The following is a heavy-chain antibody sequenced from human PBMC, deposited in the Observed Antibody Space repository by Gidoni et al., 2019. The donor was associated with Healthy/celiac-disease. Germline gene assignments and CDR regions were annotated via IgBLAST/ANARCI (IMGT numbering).Heavy chain of an antibody. Sequence: QVQLVQSGAEVKKPGASVKVSCKASGYTFTSYYMHGVRQAPGQGLEWMGIINPSGGSTSYAQKFQGRVTMTRDTSTSTVYMELSSLRSEDTAVYYCARFDRSRVLSDPDYGMDVWGQGTTVTVSS. CDR2: INPSGGST. J-gene: IGHJ6*02. CDR1: GYTFTSYY. V-gene: IGHV1-46*01. CDR3: ARFDRSRVLSDPDYGMDV. D-gene: IGHD1-26*01.